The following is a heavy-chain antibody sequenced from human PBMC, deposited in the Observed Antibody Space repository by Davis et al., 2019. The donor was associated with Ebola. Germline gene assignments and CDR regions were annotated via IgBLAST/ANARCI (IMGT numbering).Heavy chain of an antibody. CDR1: GFSFSSYD. J-gene: IGHJ3*02. V-gene: IGHV3-13*01. Sequence: GESLKISCAASGFSFSSYDMHWVRQATGKGLEWVSAIGTTGDTYYAGSVKGRFFISRENAKNSFYLQMNSLRAKDTAVYYCAGGESGWDASDIWGRGTMVTVSS. D-gene: IGHD6-19*01. CDR2: IGTTGDT. CDR3: AGGESGWDASDI.